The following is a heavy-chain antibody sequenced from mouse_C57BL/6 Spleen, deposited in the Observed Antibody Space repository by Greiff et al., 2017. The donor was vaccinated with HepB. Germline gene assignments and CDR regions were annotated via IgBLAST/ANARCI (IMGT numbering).Heavy chain of an antibody. V-gene: IGHV5-9-1*02. CDR3: TRGITTVVGGYFDY. CDR2: ISSGGDYI. D-gene: IGHD1-1*01. J-gene: IGHJ2*01. Sequence: EVQLVESGEGLVKPGGSLKLSCAASGFTFSSYAMSWVRQTPEKRLEWVAYISSGGDYIYYADTVKGRFTISRDNARNTLYLQMSSLKSEDTAMYYCTRGITTVVGGYFDYWGQGTTLTVSS. CDR1: GFTFSSYA.